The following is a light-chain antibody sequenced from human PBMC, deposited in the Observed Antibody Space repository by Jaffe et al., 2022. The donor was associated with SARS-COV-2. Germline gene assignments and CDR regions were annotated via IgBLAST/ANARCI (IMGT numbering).Light chain of an antibody. Sequence: IVMTQSPDSLVVSLGERATINCKSSQSVLYSSNNKNYLAWYQQKPGQPPKLLFYWASTRESGVPDRFSGSGSGTDFTLTISSLQAEDVAVYFCHQYYYTPYTFGQGTNLEIK. CDR1: QSVLYSSNNKNY. V-gene: IGKV4-1*01. J-gene: IGKJ2*01. CDR3: HQYYYTPYT. CDR2: WAS.